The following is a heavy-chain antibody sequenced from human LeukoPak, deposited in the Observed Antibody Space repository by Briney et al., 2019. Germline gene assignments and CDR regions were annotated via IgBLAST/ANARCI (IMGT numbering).Heavy chain of an antibody. CDR3: ARDRYDFWSGYHNDAFDI. J-gene: IGHJ3*02. Sequence: ASVKVSCKASGYTFTRYYMHWVRQAPGQGLEWMGIINPSSGSTSYAQKFQGRVTMTRDTSTNTVYMELSSLRSEDTAVYYCARDRYDFWSGYHNDAFDIWGQGTMVTVSS. V-gene: IGHV1-46*01. D-gene: IGHD3-3*01. CDR1: GYTFTRYY. CDR2: INPSSGST.